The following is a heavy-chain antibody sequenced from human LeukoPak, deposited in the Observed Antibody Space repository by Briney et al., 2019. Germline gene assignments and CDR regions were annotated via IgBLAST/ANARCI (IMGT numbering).Heavy chain of an antibody. J-gene: IGHJ4*02. Sequence: GGSLRLSCAASGFTFNYYNMNWVRQAPGKALEWVSSITSSGAYIFYADSVRGRFTISRGNAKDSLYLQMNSLGPEDTAVYYCAKDSSVGAKGPAFDYWGQGTLVTVSS. CDR3: AKDSSVGAKGPAFDY. V-gene: IGHV3-21*04. D-gene: IGHD1-26*01. CDR1: GFTFNYYN. CDR2: ITSSGAYI.